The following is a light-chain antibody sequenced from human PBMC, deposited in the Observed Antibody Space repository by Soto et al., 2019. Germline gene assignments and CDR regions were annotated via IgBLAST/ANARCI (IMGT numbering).Light chain of an antibody. CDR3: QQYDNWPPIT. CDR1: QSVSSN. CDR2: GAS. V-gene: IGKV3-15*01. Sequence: EVVMTLSPATLSVSPGERATLSCRASQSVSSNLAWYQQKPGQAPRLLIYGASTRATGVPARFSGSGSGTEFTLTISSVQSEDFAVYYCQQYDNWPPITFGQGTRLEIK. J-gene: IGKJ5*01.